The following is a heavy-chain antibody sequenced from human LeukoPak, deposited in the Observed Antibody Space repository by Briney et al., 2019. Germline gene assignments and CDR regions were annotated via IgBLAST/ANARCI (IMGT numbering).Heavy chain of an antibody. Sequence: PGGSLRLSCAASGFTFSSHSMNWVRQAPGKGLEWVSYISSSSSTIYYADSVKGRFTISRDNAKNSLYLQMNSLRAEDTAVYYCARDTRYSSRRPIWGQGTMVTVSS. CDR1: GFTFSSHS. V-gene: IGHV3-48*01. CDR2: ISSSSSTI. CDR3: ARDTRYSSRRPI. J-gene: IGHJ3*02. D-gene: IGHD6-13*01.